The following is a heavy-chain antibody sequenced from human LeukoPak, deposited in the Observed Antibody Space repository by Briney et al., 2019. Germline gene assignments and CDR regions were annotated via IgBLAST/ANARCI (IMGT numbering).Heavy chain of an antibody. D-gene: IGHD2-2*02. J-gene: IGHJ3*02. CDR1: GASFRGYY. CDR3: AGGYCSDTSCYNAFDI. V-gene: IGHV4-34*01. CDR2: INHSGST. Sequence: SETLSLTCAVYGASFRGYYWSWIRQPPGKGLEWIGEINHSGSTNYNPSLKRRVTISIDTSKKQFSLNLSSVTAADTAVYYCAGGYCSDTSCYNAFDIWDQGAMVTVSS.